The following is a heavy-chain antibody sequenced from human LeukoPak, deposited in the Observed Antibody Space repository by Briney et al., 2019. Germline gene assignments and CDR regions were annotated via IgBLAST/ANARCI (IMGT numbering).Heavy chain of an antibody. CDR3: ARVMGASWFFYLDV. V-gene: IGHV4-4*02. J-gene: IGHJ6*03. CDR1: DYSITNSW. CDR2: IFHRGIP. D-gene: IGHD3-16*02. Sequence: PSETLSPTCAVSDYSITNSWWSWVRQSPGMRLEWIWQIFHRGIPNYNPSLKSRVTMSIDKSNNQVSLKMNSVTAADTAVYYCARVMGASWFFYLDVWGKGTTVTVSS.